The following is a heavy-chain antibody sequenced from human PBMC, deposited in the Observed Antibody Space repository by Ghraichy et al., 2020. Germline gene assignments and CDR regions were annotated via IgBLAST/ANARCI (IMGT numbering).Heavy chain of an antibody. CDR1: GGSIRSSSYY. V-gene: IGHV4-39*01. CDR3: ARQGRGVATINYYYYGMDV. CDR2: IYYSGGT. J-gene: IGHJ6*02. Sequence: SETLSLTCTVSGGSIRSSSYYWGWIRQPPGKGLEWIGSIYYSGGTYYNPSLKSRVTISVDTSKNQFSLKLSSVTAADTAVYYCARQGRGVATINYYYYGMDVWGQGTTVTVSS. D-gene: IGHD5-12*01.